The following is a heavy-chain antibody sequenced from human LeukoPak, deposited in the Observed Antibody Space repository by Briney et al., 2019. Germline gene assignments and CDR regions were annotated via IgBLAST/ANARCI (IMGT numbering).Heavy chain of an antibody. Sequence: ASVKVCCKAAGGTFSSYAISWVRQAAGQGLEWMGWISAYDGNTNDAQKLQGRVTMTTDTSTSTAYMELRSLRSDDTAVYYCARYQLLWGSGYYGMDVWGQGTTVTVSS. J-gene: IGHJ6*02. CDR2: ISAYDGNT. V-gene: IGHV1-18*01. CDR3: ARYQLLWGSGYYGMDV. CDR1: GGTFSSYA. D-gene: IGHD2-2*01.